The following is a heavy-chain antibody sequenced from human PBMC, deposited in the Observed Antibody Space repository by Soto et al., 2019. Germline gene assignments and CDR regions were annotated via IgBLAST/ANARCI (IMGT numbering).Heavy chain of an antibody. J-gene: IGHJ4*02. V-gene: IGHV4-59*01. Sequence: SETLSLTCTVSGDSISSYYWSWIRQPPGKGLEWIGCIYYSGSTNYNPSHKSRVTISLDTSKNQFSLNLISVIAADTAVYYGASVMGIQLWIFDYWGQGTLVTVSS. CDR1: GDSISSYY. CDR2: IYYSGST. CDR3: ASVMGIQLWIFDY. D-gene: IGHD5-18*01.